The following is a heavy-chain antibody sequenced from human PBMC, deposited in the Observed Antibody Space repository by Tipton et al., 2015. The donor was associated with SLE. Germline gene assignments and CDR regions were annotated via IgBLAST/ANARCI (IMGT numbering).Heavy chain of an antibody. V-gene: IGHV4-34*01. CDR1: GGSFSGYY. D-gene: IGHD5-12*01. J-gene: IGHJ4*02. Sequence: GPVKPSETLSLTCAVYGGSFSGYYWSWIRQPPGKGLEWIGESNHSGSTNCNPSLKSRVTISVDTSKNQFSLKVSSVTAADTAVYYCARHELVAAKADYWGQGTLVTVAS. CDR3: ARHELVAAKADY. CDR2: SNHSGST.